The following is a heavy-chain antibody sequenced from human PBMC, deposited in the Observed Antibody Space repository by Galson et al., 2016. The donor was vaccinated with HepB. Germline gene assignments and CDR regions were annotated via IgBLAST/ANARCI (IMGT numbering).Heavy chain of an antibody. CDR1: GFTLPPYG. J-gene: IGHJ6*03. Sequence: SLSLSCAASGFTLPPYGMHWVRQAPGKGLEWVALIWYNGKNEYYADSVKGRFTISRDTSKNTLFLQMNSLRAEDTSVYYCGRAPVRGADCYMDVWGKGTTVTGSS. CDR2: IWYNGKNE. V-gene: IGHV3-33*08. CDR3: GRAPVRGADCYMDV. D-gene: IGHD3-10*01.